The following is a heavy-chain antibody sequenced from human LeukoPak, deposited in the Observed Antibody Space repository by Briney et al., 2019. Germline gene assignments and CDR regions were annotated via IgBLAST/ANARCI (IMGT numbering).Heavy chain of an antibody. CDR2: ISSSGSTI. J-gene: IGHJ6*02. V-gene: IGHV3-48*03. D-gene: IGHD6-19*01. CDR3: ARDPTSRVAGLIYYYYYGMDV. CDR1: GFTFSSYE. Sequence: PGGSLRLSCAASGFTFSSYEMNWVRQAPGKGLEWVSYISSSGSTIYYADSVKGRFTISRDNAKNSLYLQMNSLRAEDTAVYYCARDPTSRVAGLIYYYYYGMDVWGQGTTVTVSS.